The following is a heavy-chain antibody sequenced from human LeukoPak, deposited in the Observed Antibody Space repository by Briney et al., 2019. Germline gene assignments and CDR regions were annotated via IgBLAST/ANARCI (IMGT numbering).Heavy chain of an antibody. D-gene: IGHD3-10*01. J-gene: IGHJ4*02. V-gene: IGHV3-7*02. CDR3: ARGAGGCFDY. CDR2: INPDGSVF. Sequence: SGGSLRLSCEASGFIFSTSWMYWVRQAPGKGLEWVADINPDGSVFYYVDSVKGRFTISRDNSKNMLYLQMNILRAEDTAVYYCARGAGGCFDYWGQGTLVTVSS. CDR1: GFIFSTSW.